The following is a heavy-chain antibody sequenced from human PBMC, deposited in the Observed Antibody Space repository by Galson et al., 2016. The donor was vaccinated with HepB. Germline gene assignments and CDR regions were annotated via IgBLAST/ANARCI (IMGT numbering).Heavy chain of an antibody. J-gene: IGHJ4*03. CDR1: GFPDY. CDR2: IYSGGET. CDR3: ASDHGPSGWLD. Sequence: SLRLSCAASGFPDYMSWVRQAPGKGLEWVSIIYSGGETYYADSVKGRFTISRDNSKNTLYLQMTSLRAEDTSVYYCASDHGPSGWLDRGHGTLVNVSS. D-gene: IGHD6-19*01. V-gene: IGHV3-53*01.